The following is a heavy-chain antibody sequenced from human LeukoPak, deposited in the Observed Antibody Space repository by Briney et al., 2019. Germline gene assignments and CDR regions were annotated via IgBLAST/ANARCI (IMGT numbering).Heavy chain of an antibody. Sequence: GGSLRLSCAASGFTVSSNYMSWVRQAPGKGLESVSVIYSGGSTYYADSVKGRFTISRDNSKNTLYLQMNSLRAEDTAVYYCSGSGSLNPTPYYFDYWGQGTLVTVSS. V-gene: IGHV3-53*01. J-gene: IGHJ4*02. CDR3: SGSGSLNPTPYYFDY. CDR2: IYSGGST. D-gene: IGHD3-10*01. CDR1: GFTVSSNY.